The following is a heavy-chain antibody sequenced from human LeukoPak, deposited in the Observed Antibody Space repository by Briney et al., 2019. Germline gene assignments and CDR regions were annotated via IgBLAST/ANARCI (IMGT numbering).Heavy chain of an antibody. CDR3: ASLAPSGSYSPNLHDDIDV. V-gene: IGHV4-61*01. J-gene: IGHJ6*02. Sequence: PSETLSLTCTVSGGSVSSGSYYWSWIRQPPGKGLEWIGYIYYSGSTNYNPSLKSRVTISVDTSKNQFSLKLSSVTAADTAVYYCASLAPSGSYSPNLHDDIDVWGQGTTVTVSS. D-gene: IGHD3-10*01. CDR2: IYYSGST. CDR1: GGSVSSGSYY.